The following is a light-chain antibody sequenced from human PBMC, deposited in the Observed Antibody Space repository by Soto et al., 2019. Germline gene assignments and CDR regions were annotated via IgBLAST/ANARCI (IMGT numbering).Light chain of an antibody. CDR3: GSYTTSNTRQIV. CDR1: SSDVGGYNY. Sequence: LTQPASVSGSPGQSITISCTGTSSDVGGYNYVSWYQHHPGKAPKLIIYDVTNRPSGVSNPFSGSKSGNTASLTISGLQPEDEADYYCGSYTTSNTRQIVFGTGTKVTVL. V-gene: IGLV2-14*03. J-gene: IGLJ1*01. CDR2: DVT.